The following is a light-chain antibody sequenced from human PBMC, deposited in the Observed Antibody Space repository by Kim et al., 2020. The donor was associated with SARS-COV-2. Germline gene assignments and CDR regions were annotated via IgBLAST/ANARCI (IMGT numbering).Light chain of an antibody. CDR1: QSVSSSY. J-gene: IGKJ2*01. CDR3: QKYGSSPT. Sequence: EIVLTQSPGTLSLSPGERATLSCRASQSVSSSYLAWYQQKPGQAPRLLIYGASSRATGIPDRFSGSGSGTDFTLTISRLEPEDFAVYYCQKYGSSPTFGHSTKLEI. CDR2: GAS. V-gene: IGKV3-20*01.